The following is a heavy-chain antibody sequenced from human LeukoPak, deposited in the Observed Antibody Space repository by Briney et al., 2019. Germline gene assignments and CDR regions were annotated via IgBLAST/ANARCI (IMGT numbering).Heavy chain of an antibody. CDR1: GYSFTSYW. D-gene: IGHD3-3*01. CDR2: IYPGDSDT. V-gene: IGHV5-51*01. CDR3: ARLRRKSTIFGVVIEDYFDY. J-gene: IGHJ4*02. Sequence: GESLQISCKGSGYSFTSYWIGWVRQMPGKGLEWMGIIYPGDSDTRYSPSFQGQVTISADKSISTAYLQWSSLKASDTAMYYCARLRRKSTIFGVVIEDYFDYWGQGTLVTVSS.